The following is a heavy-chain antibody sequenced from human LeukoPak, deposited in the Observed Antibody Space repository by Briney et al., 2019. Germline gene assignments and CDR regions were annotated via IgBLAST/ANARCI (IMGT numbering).Heavy chain of an antibody. V-gene: IGHV4-61*05. Sequence: SETLSLTCTVSGGSISSSSYYWGWIRQPPGKGLEWIGYIYYSGSTNYNPSLKSRVTISVDTSKNQFSLKLSSVTAADTAVYYCARAFWDSGPFDYWGQGTLVTVSS. CDR3: ARAFWDSGPFDY. D-gene: IGHD3-3*02. J-gene: IGHJ4*02. CDR1: GGSISSSSYY. CDR2: IYYSGST.